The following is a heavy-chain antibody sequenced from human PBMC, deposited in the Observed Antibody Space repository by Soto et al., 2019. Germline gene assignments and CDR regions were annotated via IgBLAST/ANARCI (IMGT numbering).Heavy chain of an antibody. D-gene: IGHD1-7*01. J-gene: IGHJ3*01. CDR3: ARSLPGTYGAFDL. CDR1: EFTFRSYW. V-gene: IGHV3-74*01. Sequence: EVQLVDSGGGLVQPGGSLRLSCAASEFTFRSYWMHWVRQSPGKGLVWVSRISGDGNSTTYADSVRGRFTISRDNAKNTVYLQMDSLRAKDTAVYYCARSLPGTYGAFDLWGQGTMVTVSS. CDR2: ISGDGNST.